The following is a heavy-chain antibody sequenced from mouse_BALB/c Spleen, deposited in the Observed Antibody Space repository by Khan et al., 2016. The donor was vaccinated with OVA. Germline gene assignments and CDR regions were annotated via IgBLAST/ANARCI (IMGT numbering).Heavy chain of an antibody. V-gene: IGHV9-3-1*01. CDR1: GYTFTNYG. Sequence: QIQLVQSGPELKKPGETVKVSCKASGYTFTNYGMNWVKQAPGKGLKWMGWINTYTGEPTYADDFKGRFAFSLETSASTAYLQINILKNEDTATYFCARVGYNGTMDYWGQGTSVNVSS. CDR2: INTYTGEP. D-gene: IGHD2-14*01. J-gene: IGHJ4*01. CDR3: ARVGYNGTMDY.